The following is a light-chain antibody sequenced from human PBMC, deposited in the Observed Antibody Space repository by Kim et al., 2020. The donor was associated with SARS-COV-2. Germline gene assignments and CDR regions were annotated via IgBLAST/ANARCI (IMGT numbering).Light chain of an antibody. CDR2: QHT. V-gene: IGLV3-1*01. Sequence: SYELTQPPSASVSPGQTASITCSGIKLGDKYVSWYQQKPGQSPVLVIYQHTKRPSGIPERFSGSNSGNTVTLTISGIQAMDEADYYCQAWDSRSHVVFGGGTQLTVL. CDR1: KLGDKY. J-gene: IGLJ2*01. CDR3: QAWDSRSHVV.